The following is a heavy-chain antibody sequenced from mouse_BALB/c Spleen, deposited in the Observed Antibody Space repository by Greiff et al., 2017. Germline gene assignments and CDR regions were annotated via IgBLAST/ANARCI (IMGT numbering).Heavy chain of an antibody. CDR3: ARTPLTGTSAMDY. CDR2: ISSGGSYT. CDR1: GFTFSSYA. V-gene: IGHV5-9-4*01. J-gene: IGHJ4*01. D-gene: IGHD4-1*01. Sequence: DVMLVESGGGLVKPGGSLKLSCAASGFTFSSYAMSWVRQSPEKRLEWVAEISSGGSYTYYPDTVTGRFTISRDNAKNTLYLEMTSLRSEDTAMYYCARTPLTGTSAMDYWGQGTSVTVSS.